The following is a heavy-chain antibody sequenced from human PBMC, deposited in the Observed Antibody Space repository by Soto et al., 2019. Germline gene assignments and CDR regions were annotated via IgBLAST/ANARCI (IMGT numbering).Heavy chain of an antibody. V-gene: IGHV4-4*07. CDR1: GGAISTYY. CDR3: ARGGRDGFDI. J-gene: IGHJ3*02. CDR2: IYITGST. Sequence: QVQLQESGPGLVKPSETLSLTCNVSGGAISTYYWNWIRQPAGRKLEWIGRIYITGSTNYNPSLKSRVTMSVVTSKNQFSLKLNSVPAADTAVYYCARGGRDGFDIWGQGTMVTVSS.